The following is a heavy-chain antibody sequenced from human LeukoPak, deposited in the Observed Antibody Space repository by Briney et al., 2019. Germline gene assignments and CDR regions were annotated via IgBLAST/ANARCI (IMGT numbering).Heavy chain of an antibody. CDR1: GFRFSNYN. D-gene: IGHD7-27*01. V-gene: IGHV3-48*01. CDR2: IGSTSSTI. J-gene: IGHJ3*01. CDR3: ARESPWGFDAFDV. Sequence: GGSLRLSCAASGFRFSNYNMTWVRQAPGKGLEWVSYIGSTSSTIHYADSVKGRFTISRDNAKSSLYLQMNSLRAEDTAVYYGARESPWGFDAFDVWGEGTVVTVSS.